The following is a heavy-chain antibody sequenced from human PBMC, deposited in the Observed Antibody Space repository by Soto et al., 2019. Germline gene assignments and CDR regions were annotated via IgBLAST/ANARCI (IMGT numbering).Heavy chain of an antibody. CDR1: GFTFSNFD. CDR2: IGAARDP. CDR3: ARAYTGRLPRRADYHYAMAV. D-gene: IGHD2-2*02. Sequence: LRLSCETSGFTFSNFDMHWVRQVPVKGLEWVSAIGAARDPYYLGSVKGRFTISRENAKNSVYLQMNDLRAGDSAVYYCARAYTGRLPRRADYHYAMAVWGQGTTVTVS. J-gene: IGHJ6*02. V-gene: IGHV3-13*05.